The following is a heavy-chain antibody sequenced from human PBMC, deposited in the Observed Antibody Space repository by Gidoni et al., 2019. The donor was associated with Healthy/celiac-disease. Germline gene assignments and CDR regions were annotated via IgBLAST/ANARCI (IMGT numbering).Heavy chain of an antibody. D-gene: IGHD2-2*01. V-gene: IGHV4-34*01. Sequence: QVQLQQWGAGLLKPSETLSLTCAVYGGSFSGYYWSWIRQLPGKGLEWIGEINHSGSTNYNPSLKSLVTISVDTSKNQFSLKLSSVTAADTAVYYCARGRKSKAWDIVVVPPSRGVFQHWGQGTLVTVSS. CDR2: INHSGST. CDR3: ARGRKSKAWDIVVVPPSRGVFQH. CDR1: GGSFSGYY. J-gene: IGHJ1*01.